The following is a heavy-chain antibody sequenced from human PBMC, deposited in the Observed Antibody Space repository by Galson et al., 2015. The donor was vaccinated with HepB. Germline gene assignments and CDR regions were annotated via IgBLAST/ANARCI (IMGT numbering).Heavy chain of an antibody. CDR2: IYSGGST. V-gene: IGHV3-66*01. CDR3: AATGSSWYSTWWSGTDAFDI. CDR1: GFTVSSNY. Sequence: SLRLSCAASGFTVSSNYMSWVRQAPGKGLEWVSVIYSGGSTYYADSVKGRFTISRDNSKNTLYLQMNSLRAEDTAVYYCAATGSSWYSTWWSGTDAFDIWGQGTMVTVSS. D-gene: IGHD6-13*01. J-gene: IGHJ3*02.